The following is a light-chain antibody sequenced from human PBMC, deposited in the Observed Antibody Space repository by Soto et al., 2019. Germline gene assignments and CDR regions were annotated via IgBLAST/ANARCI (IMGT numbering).Light chain of an antibody. CDR2: EVS. CDR3: ASHTTSLTWV. CDR1: SSDIGAYNH. J-gene: IGLJ3*02. Sequence: QSVLTQAASASGSPGQSITISCTGTSSDIGAYNHVSWYQQHPGKAPKVLIYEVSDRPSGISNRFSGSKSGNTASLTISGLLAEDEADYYCASHTTSLTWVFGGGTKLTVL. V-gene: IGLV2-14*01.